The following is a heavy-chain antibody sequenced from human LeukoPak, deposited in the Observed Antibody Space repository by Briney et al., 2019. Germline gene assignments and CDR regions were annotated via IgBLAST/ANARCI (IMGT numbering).Heavy chain of an antibody. CDR1: GFTFSSYA. CDR2: ISYDGSNK. CDR3: AKGAFDI. Sequence: GGPLRLSCAASGFTFSSYAMHWVRQAPGKGLEWVAVISYDGSNKYYADSVKGRFTISRDNSKNTLYLQMNSLRAEDTAVYYCAKGAFDIWGQGTMVTVSS. V-gene: IGHV3-30*04. J-gene: IGHJ3*02.